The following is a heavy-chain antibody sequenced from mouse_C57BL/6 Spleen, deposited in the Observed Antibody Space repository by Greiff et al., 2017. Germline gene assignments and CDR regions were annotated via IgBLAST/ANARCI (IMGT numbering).Heavy chain of an antibody. Sequence: VQLQQPGAELVKPGASVKLSCKASGYTFTSYWMHWVKQRPGQGLEWIGMIHPNSGSTNYNQKFKGKATLTVDTSSSTAYMQLSSLTSEDSAVYYCARMGSSGYYFAYWGQGTLVTVSA. CDR3: ARMGSSGYYFAY. CDR1: GYTFTSYW. D-gene: IGHD3-2*02. J-gene: IGHJ3*01. CDR2: IHPNSGST. V-gene: IGHV1-64*01.